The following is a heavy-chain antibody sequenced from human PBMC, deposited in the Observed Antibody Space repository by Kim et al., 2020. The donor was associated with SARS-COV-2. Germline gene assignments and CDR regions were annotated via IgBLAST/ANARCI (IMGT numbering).Heavy chain of an antibody. J-gene: IGHJ4*02. V-gene: IGHV4-59*13. CDR3: ASDYSSGWFDY. CDR2: IYYSGST. CDR1: GGSISSYY. D-gene: IGHD6-19*01. Sequence: SETLSLTCTVSGGSISSYYWSWIRQPPGKGLEWIGYIYYSGSTNYNPSLKSRVTISVDTSKNQFSLKLSSVTSADTAVYYCASDYSSGWFDYWGQGTLVTVSS.